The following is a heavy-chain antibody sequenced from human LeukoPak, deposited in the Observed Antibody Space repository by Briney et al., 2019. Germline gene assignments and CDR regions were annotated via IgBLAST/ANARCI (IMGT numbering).Heavy chain of an antibody. D-gene: IGHD1-26*01. CDR1: GGSISSSSYY. CDR2: IYYSGST. J-gene: IGHJ4*02. V-gene: IGHV4-39*01. Sequence: SETLSLTCTVSGGSISSSSYYWGWIRQPPGKELEWIGSIYYSGSTSCNPSLKSRVTISVDTSKNQFFLKLGSVPAADTAVYYCARNASDSGTSYFDYWGQGTLVTVSS. CDR3: ARNASDSGTSYFDY.